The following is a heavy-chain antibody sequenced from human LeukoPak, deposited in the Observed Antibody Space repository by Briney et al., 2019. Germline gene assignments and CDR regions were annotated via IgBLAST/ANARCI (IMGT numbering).Heavy chain of an antibody. CDR3: ARGGSSGLIYFDY. CDR1: GGSISSYY. V-gene: IGHV4-59*01. J-gene: IGHJ4*02. CDR2: IYYSGST. Sequence: SETLSLTCTVSGGSISSYYWSWIRQPPGKGLEWIGCIYYSGSTNYNPSLKSRVTISVDTSKNQFSLKLSSVTAADTAVYYCARGGSSGLIYFDYWGQGTLVTVSS. D-gene: IGHD6-19*01.